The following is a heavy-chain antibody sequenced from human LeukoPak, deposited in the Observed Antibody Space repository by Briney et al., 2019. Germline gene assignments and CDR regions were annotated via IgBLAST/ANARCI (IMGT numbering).Heavy chain of an antibody. CDR1: TGSFNSGVYY. D-gene: IGHD3-22*01. CDR3: AKHEGSYYDKSGYTFDF. J-gene: IGHJ4*02. CDR2: IHSSGGT. V-gene: IGHV4-39*01. Sequence: PSETLSLTCSVTTGSFNSGVYYWGWIRQPPGKGLEWIGSIHSSGGTYYNPSLRSRVTISVDTSKNEFSLKLSSVTAADRAVYFCAKHEGSYYDKSGYTFDFWGQGTLVTVSS.